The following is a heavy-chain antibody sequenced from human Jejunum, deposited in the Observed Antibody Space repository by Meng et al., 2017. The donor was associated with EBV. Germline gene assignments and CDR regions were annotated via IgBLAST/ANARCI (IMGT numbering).Heavy chain of an antibody. CDR1: GYTFINYA. D-gene: IGHD3-22*01. Sequence: VQRGESCSELKKPGASVKVSCKASGYTFINYAINWVRQAPGQGLEWMGWINTHTGNPTYGQGFTGRFVLSSDTSVSTANLQISSLKAEDTAVYYCARGGPYPDSSGFHWYFDLWGRGTLVTVSS. J-gene: IGHJ2*01. CDR2: INTHTGNP. V-gene: IGHV7-4-1*02. CDR3: ARGGPYPDSSGFHWYFDL.